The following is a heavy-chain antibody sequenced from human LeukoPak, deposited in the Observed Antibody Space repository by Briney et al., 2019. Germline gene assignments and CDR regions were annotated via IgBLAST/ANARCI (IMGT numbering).Heavy chain of an antibody. Sequence: PSETLSLTCTVSGGSTSSYYWSWIRQPPGKGLEWIGYIYYSGSTNYNPSLKSRVTISVDTSKNQFSLKLSSVTAADTAVYYCARSTVTYCSSTSCAPDYGMDVWGQGTTVTVSS. D-gene: IGHD2-2*01. CDR3: ARSTVTYCSSTSCAPDYGMDV. CDR2: IYYSGST. CDR1: GGSTSSYY. V-gene: IGHV4-59*01. J-gene: IGHJ6*02.